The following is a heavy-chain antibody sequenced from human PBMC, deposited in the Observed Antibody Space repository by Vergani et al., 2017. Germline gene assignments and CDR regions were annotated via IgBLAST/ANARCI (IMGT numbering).Heavy chain of an antibody. CDR2: ISYDGSNK. Sequence: QVQLVESGGGVVQPGRSLRLSCAASGFTFSSYGMHWVRQAPGKGLEWVAVISYDGSNKYYADSVKGRFTISRDNSKNTLYLQMNSLRAEDTAVYYCARDPGYYYGSGSYYQYYYYGMDVWGQGTTVTVSS. J-gene: IGHJ6*02. CDR3: ARDPGYYYGSGSYYQYYYYGMDV. D-gene: IGHD3-10*01. CDR1: GFTFSSYG. V-gene: IGHV3-30*03.